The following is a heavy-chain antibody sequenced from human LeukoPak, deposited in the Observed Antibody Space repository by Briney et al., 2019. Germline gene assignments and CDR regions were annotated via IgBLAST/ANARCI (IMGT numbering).Heavy chain of an antibody. CDR3: ARHQEGMVRGVLYYMDV. J-gene: IGHJ6*03. V-gene: IGHV4-39*01. Sequence: PSETLSLTCTVSGASIRSSDRYWGWIRQPPGKGLEWIGSIYYSGITYHNPSLKSRVTISVDTSNNQFSLKMSSVTAADTAVYFCARHQEGMVRGVLYYMDVWGKGTTVIISS. D-gene: IGHD3-10*01. CDR2: IYYSGIT. CDR1: GASIRSSDRY.